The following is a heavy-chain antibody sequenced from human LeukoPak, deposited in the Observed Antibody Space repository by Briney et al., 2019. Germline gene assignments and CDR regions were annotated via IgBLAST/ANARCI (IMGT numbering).Heavy chain of an antibody. J-gene: IGHJ3*02. CDR2: IYYSGST. Sequence: PSQTLSLTCTVSGGSISSGDYYWSWIRQPPGKGLEWIGYIYYSGSTYYNPSLKSRVTISVDTSKSQFSLKLSSVTAADTAVYYCARESLIVEAGTNAFDIWGQGTMVIVSS. V-gene: IGHV4-30-4*08. CDR1: GGSISSGDYY. CDR3: ARESLIVEAGTNAFDI. D-gene: IGHD6-19*01.